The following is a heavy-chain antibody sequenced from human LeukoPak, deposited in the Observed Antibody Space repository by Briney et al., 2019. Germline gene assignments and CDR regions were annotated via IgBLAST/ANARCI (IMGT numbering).Heavy chain of an antibody. CDR3: AKGGHYDSSGYGNY. CDR2: ISSSSSYI. Sequence: PGGSLRLSCAASGFTFSIYSMNWVRQAPGKGLEWVSSISSSSSYIYYADSVKGRFTISRDNSKNTLYLQMNSLRAEDTAVYYCAKGGHYDSSGYGNYWGQGTLVTVSS. V-gene: IGHV3-21*04. CDR1: GFTFSIYS. J-gene: IGHJ4*02. D-gene: IGHD3-22*01.